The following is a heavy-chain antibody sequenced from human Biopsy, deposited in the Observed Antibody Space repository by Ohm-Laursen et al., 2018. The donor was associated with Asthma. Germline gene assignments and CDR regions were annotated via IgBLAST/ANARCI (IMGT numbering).Heavy chain of an antibody. CDR1: GFTFGDYW. J-gene: IGHJ1*01. V-gene: IGHV3-7*01. Sequence: SLRLSCTAPGFTFGDYWMSWVRQVPGKGLEWVANIKHDGTKKNHVDSLKGRFTISRDNAKNSLYLQMNSLRAEDTAVYYCARTFHFWSPYHAEHYQLWGQGTLVTVPS. D-gene: IGHD3-3*02. CDR3: ARTFHFWSPYHAEHYQL. CDR2: IKHDGTKK.